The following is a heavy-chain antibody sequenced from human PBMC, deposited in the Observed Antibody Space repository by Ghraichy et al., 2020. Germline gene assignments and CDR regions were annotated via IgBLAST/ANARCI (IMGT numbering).Heavy chain of an antibody. CDR3: ARDGLSKLGNCSSTSCYWLIKYYYYGMDV. D-gene: IGHD2-2*01. CDR1: GYTFTSYG. Sequence: ASVKVSCKASGYTFTSYGISWVRQAPGQGLEWMGWISAYNGNTNYAQKLQGRVTMTTDTSTSTAYMELRSLRSDDTAVYYCARDGLSKLGNCSSTSCYWLIKYYYYGMDVWGQGTTVTVSS. J-gene: IGHJ6*02. V-gene: IGHV1-18*01. CDR2: ISAYNGNT.